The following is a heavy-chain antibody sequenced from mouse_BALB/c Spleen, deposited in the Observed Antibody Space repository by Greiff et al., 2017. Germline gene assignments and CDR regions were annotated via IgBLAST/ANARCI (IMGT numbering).Heavy chain of an antibody. CDR3: ARGDGYYDY. D-gene: IGHD2-3*01. V-gene: IGHV5-4*02. CDR2: ISDGGSYT. Sequence: VATISDGGSYTYYPDSVKGRFTISRDNAKNNLYLQMSSLKSEDTAMYYCARGDGYYDYWGQGTTLTVSS. J-gene: IGHJ2*01.